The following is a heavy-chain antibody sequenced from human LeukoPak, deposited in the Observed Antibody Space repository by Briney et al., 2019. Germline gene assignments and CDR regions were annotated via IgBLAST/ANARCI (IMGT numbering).Heavy chain of an antibody. CDR2: ISSSSSYI. CDR1: GFTFSSYS. V-gene: IGHV3-21*01. CDR3: ARAENTVPYYFDY. D-gene: IGHD4-11*01. Sequence: GGSLRLSCAASGFTFSSYSMNWVRQAPGKGLEWVSSISSSSSYIYYADPVKGRFTISRDNAKNSLYLQMNGLRAEDTAVYYCARAENTVPYYFDYWGQGTLVTVSS. J-gene: IGHJ4*02.